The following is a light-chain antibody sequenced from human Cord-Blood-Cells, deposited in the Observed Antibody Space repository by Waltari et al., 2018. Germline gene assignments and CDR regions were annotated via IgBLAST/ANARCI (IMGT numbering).Light chain of an antibody. J-gene: IGKJ1*01. Sequence: DIQMTQSQSYLSASVGDRVTIPCRASQSISSYLNWYHQKPGKAPKRLIYAASSLQSGVPARFSGSGSGTDFTLTISSLQPEDFATYYCQQSYSTPWTFGQGTKVEIK. V-gene: IGKV1-39*01. CDR1: QSISSY. CDR2: AAS. CDR3: QQSYSTPWT.